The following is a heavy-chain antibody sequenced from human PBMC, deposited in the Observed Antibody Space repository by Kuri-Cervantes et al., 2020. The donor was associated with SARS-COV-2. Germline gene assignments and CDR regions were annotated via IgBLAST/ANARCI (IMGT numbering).Heavy chain of an antibody. D-gene: IGHD6-13*01. CDR2: IVVGSGNT. J-gene: IGHJ6*02. CDR1: GFTFTSSA. V-gene: IGHV1-58*01. Sequence: SVKVSCKASGFTFTSSAVQWVRQARGQRLEWIGWIVVGSGNTNYAQKFQERVTITRDMSTSTAYMELSSLRSEDTAVYYCATGPAIAGRGDYYYYGMDVWGQGTTVTVSS. CDR3: ATGPAIAGRGDYYYYGMDV.